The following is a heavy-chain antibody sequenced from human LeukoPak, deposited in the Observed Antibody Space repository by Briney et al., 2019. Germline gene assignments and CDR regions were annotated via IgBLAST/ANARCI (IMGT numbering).Heavy chain of an antibody. CDR2: IYYSGST. CDR3: ARVVYSGSWGYFDY. Sequence: SETLSLTCTVSGGSISSYYWTWIRQPPGKGLDWIGYIYYSGSTNYNPSLKSRVTMSVDTSKTQFSLKLSSVTAADTAVYYCARVVYSGSWGYFDYWGQGTLVTVSS. J-gene: IGHJ4*02. D-gene: IGHD3-10*01. CDR1: GGSISSYY. V-gene: IGHV4-59*12.